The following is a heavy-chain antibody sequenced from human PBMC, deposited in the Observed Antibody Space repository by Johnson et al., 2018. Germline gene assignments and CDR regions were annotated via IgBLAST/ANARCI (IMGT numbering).Heavy chain of an antibody. CDR2: IPDDGSTK. CDR1: GFPFSSYA. Sequence: QVQLVQSGGRVVQPGRSLRLSCSASGFPFSSYAMHWVRQAPGKGLEWVAVIPDDGSTKFYADSAKGRFTISRDNSKYTVYLQMHSLKAEATGVFYCARAQGGDYLAEYFQQWGQGTLVTVSS. J-gene: IGHJ1*01. D-gene: IGHD4-17*01. CDR3: ARAQGGDYLAEYFQQ. V-gene: IGHV3-30-3*01.